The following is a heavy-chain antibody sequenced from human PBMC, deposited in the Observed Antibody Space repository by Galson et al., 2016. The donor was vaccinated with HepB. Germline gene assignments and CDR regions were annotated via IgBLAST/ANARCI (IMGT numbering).Heavy chain of an antibody. D-gene: IGHD3-22*01. CDR2: IYWDDDK. Sequence: PALVKPTQTLTLTCTLSGVSHSSGEVGVGWIRQPPGKALEWLALIYWDDDKRYSPSLKSRLTITKDTSKNQVILTMTNMDPVDTATYFCAHYDSSVHIAFDIWGQGTMVTVSS. V-gene: IGHV2-5*02. CDR1: GVSHSSGEVG. CDR3: AHYDSSVHIAFDI. J-gene: IGHJ3*02.